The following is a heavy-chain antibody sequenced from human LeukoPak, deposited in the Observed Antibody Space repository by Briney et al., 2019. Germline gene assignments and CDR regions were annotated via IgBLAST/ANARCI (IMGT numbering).Heavy chain of an antibody. CDR3: ARDRVQPDY. D-gene: IGHD2-2*01. Sequence: GASVKVSCKASGYTFTGYYMHWVRQAPGQGLEWMGWINPKSGGTNYAEKFQGRVTMTTDTCISTAYMDLSRLRSDDTAVYYCARDRVQPDYWGQGTLVTVSS. J-gene: IGHJ4*02. CDR2: INPKSGGT. CDR1: GYTFTGYY. V-gene: IGHV1-2*02.